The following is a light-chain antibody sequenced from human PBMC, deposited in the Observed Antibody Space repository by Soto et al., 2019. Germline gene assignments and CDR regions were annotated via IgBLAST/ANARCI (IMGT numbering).Light chain of an antibody. CDR3: SSYTSSNTFVV. CDR2: DVS. Sequence: QSALTQPASVSGSPGQSITISCTGTTSDVGAYNYVSWYQQHPGKAPKLMIYDVSNRPSGVSYRFSGSKSGNTASLTISGLQAEDEADYYCSSYTSSNTFVVFGGGTQLTVL. J-gene: IGLJ2*01. CDR1: TSDVGAYNY. V-gene: IGLV2-14*03.